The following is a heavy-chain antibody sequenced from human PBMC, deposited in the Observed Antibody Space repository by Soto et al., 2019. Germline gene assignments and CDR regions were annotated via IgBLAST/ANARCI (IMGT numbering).Heavy chain of an antibody. V-gene: IGHV4-59*01. D-gene: IGHD3-10*01. CDR1: GASINNYY. CDR2: IYYSGST. Sequence: PSETLSLTCTVSGASINNYYWSWIRQPPGKGLEWIGYIYYSGSTNYNPSLKSRVTISVDTSKNQFSLKLSSVTAADTAVYYCARELFGRSVWFDPWGQGTLVTVSS. J-gene: IGHJ5*02. CDR3: ARELFGRSVWFDP.